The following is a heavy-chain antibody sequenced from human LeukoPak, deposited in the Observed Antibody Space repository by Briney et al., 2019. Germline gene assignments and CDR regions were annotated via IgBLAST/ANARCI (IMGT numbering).Heavy chain of an antibody. V-gene: IGHV5-51*01. CDR2: IYPGDSDT. D-gene: IGHD3-10*01. Sequence: GKSLQISCKGSGYSFASYWIGWVRQMPGKGLEWMGIIYPGDSDTRYSPSFQGQVTISADKSISTAYLQWSSLKASDTALYYCARHVRGFGESHYFDYWGQGTLVTVSS. J-gene: IGHJ4*02. CDR3: ARHVRGFGESHYFDY. CDR1: GYSFASYW.